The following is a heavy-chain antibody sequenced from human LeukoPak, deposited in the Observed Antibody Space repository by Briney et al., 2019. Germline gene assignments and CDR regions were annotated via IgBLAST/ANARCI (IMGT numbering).Heavy chain of an antibody. D-gene: IGHD2-15*01. J-gene: IGHJ4*02. CDR3: ARHMWSGGSCYPDN. CDR1: GFSVSSNY. Sequence: PGGSLRLSCAASGFSVSSNYMSWVRQAPGKGLEWVSVIYRGGSTNYAHSVKGRFTISRDNSKNTLYLQMNSLRAEDTAVYYCARHMWSGGSCYPDNWGQGTVVTVSS. V-gene: IGHV3-66*04. CDR2: IYRGGST.